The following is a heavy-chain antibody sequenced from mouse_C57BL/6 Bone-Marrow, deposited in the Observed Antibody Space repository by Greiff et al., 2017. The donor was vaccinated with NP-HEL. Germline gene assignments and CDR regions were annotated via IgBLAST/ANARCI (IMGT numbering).Heavy chain of an antibody. D-gene: IGHD1-1*01. CDR3: AKMGYYGSKRYYYAMDY. CDR1: GFSLTSYG. J-gene: IGHJ4*01. CDR2: IWSGGST. Sequence: VKLMESGPGLVQPSQSLSITCTVSGFSLTSYGVHWVRQPPGKGLEWLGVIWSGGSTDYNAAFISRLSISKDNSKSQVFFKMNSLQADDTAIYYCAKMGYYGSKRYYYAMDYWGQGTSVTVSS. V-gene: IGHV2-4*01.